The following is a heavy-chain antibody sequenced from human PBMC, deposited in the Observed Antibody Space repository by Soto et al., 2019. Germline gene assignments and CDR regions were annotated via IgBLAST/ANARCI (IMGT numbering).Heavy chain of an antibody. V-gene: IGHV1-2*02. J-gene: IGHJ6*02. CDR3: ARGYGSSPNMELRFGMDV. CDR1: GYILTGYS. Sequence: QVYLVQSGAEVRRPGASVKVSCTAFGYILTGYSLHWVRQAPGQVLEWMGWIDPNSGATNSAERFNGRVSMTRDTSISAAYLQLSSLRSDDTAVYYCARGYGSSPNMELRFGMDVWGQGTTISVSS. CDR2: IDPNSGAT. D-gene: IGHD3-10*01.